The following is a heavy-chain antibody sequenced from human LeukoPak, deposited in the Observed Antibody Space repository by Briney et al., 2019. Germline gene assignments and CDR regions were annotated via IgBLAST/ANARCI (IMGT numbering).Heavy chain of an antibody. CDR1: GFTFSSYS. D-gene: IGHD5-18*01. J-gene: IGHJ4*02. CDR3: ARSRTAMVPFDC. V-gene: IGHV3-48*02. CDR2: ITSSSNSI. Sequence: GGSLRLSCAASGFTFSSYSMNWVRQAPGKGLEWVSYITSSSNSIYYADSVEGRFTISRDNAKNSLFLQMNSLRDEDTAVYYCARSRTAMVPFDCWGQGTLVTVSS.